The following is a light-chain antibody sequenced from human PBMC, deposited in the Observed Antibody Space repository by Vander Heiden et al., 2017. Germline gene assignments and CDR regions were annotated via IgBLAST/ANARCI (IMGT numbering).Light chain of an antibody. J-gene: IGLJ3*02. CDR1: NIGRNS. CDR3: QVWDSSSDHFWV. V-gene: IGLV3-21*02. CDR2: DDS. Sequence: SYVLTQPPSVSAAPGQTARLTCGGHNIGRNSVHWYQQKPGQAPVLVVYDDSDRPSGIPERFAGSNSGNTATLTISRVEAGDEADYYCQVWDSSSDHFWVFGGGTKLTVL.